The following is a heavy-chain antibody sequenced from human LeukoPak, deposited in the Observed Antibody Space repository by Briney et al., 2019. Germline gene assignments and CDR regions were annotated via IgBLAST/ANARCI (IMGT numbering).Heavy chain of an antibody. CDR3: ARPVPYYYYMDV. CDR1: GGSISSYY. CDR2: IYTSGGT. V-gene: IGHV4-4*09. J-gene: IGHJ6*03. Sequence: TSSETLSLTCTVSGGSISSYYWSWIRQPPGKGLEWIGYIYTSGGTNYNPSLKSRVTTSVDTSKNQFSLKLSSVTAADTAVYYCARPVPYYYYMDVWGKGTTVTVSS.